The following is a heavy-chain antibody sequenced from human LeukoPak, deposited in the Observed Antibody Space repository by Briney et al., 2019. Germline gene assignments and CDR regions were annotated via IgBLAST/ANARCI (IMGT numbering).Heavy chain of an antibody. CDR1: GFTFSSYS. CDR2: ISSSSSYI. D-gene: IGHD6-19*01. Sequence: GSLRLSCAASGFTFSSYSMNWVRQAPGKGLEWVSSISSSSSYIYYADSVKGRFTISRDNFKNTLYLQMNSLRAEDTAVYYCARVNGRAVTDYYFDYWGQGTLVTAAS. J-gene: IGHJ4*02. CDR3: ARVNGRAVTDYYFDY. V-gene: IGHV3-21*04.